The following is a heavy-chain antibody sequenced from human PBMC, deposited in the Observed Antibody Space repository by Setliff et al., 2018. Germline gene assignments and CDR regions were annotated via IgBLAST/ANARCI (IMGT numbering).Heavy chain of an antibody. J-gene: IGHJ4*02. CDR2: ISYDGSNK. CDR3: AIPRSTLRAIDF. Sequence: GGSLRLSCAASGFTFSSYAMHWVRQAPGKGLEWVAVISYDGSNKYYADSVKGRFTISRDNSKNTLYLQMNSLRAEDTAVYYCAIPRSTLRAIDFWGQGTLVTVSS. CDR1: GFTFSSYA. D-gene: IGHD1-26*01. V-gene: IGHV3-30-3*01.